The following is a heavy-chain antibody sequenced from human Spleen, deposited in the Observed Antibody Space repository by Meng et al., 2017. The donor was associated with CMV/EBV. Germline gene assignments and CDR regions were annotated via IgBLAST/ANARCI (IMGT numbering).Heavy chain of an antibody. CDR1: GSISSYY. V-gene: IGHV4-59*08. J-gene: IGHJ4*02. D-gene: IGHD5-12*01. CDR2: IYDSGST. Sequence: GSISSYYWSWIRPPPGKGLEWIGYIYDSGSTNYNPSLKSRVTISVDTSKNQFSLKLSSVTAADTAVYYCASHRYSGYENRLSRFDYWGQGTLVTVSS. CDR3: ASHRYSGYENRLSRFDY.